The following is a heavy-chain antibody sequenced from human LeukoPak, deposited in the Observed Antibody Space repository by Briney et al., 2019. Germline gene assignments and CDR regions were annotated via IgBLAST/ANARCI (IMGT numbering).Heavy chain of an antibody. D-gene: IGHD5-24*01. CDR2: ISSSGSTI. V-gene: IGHV3-48*03. J-gene: IGHJ4*02. CDR1: GFTFSSYE. Sequence: GGSLRLSCAASGFTFSSYEMNWVRQAPGKGLEWVSYISSSGSTIYYADSVKGRFTISRDNAKNSLYLQMNSLRAEDTAVYYCARVERWLQSGFDYCGQGTLVTVSS. CDR3: ARVERWLQSGFDY.